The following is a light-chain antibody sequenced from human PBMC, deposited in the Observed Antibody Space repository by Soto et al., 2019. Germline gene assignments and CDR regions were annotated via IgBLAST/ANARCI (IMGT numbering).Light chain of an antibody. Sequence: DIQMTQSPSTLSASVGDRVTITCRASQSISTWLAWYQQKPGQAPKLLIYDASILNSGVPSRFSGSGSGTDFTLTISSLQPQDFATYSCQQSYSTLWAFGQGTK. CDR3: QQSYSTLWA. J-gene: IGKJ1*01. V-gene: IGKV1-5*01. CDR2: DAS. CDR1: QSISTW.